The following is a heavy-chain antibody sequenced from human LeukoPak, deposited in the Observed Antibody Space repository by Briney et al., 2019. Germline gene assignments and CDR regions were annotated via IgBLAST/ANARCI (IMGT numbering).Heavy chain of an antibody. V-gene: IGHV4-34*01. Sequence: SETLSLTCAVYGGSFSGYYWSWIRQPPGKGLEWIGEINHSGSTNYNPSLKSRVTISVDTSKNQFSLKLSSVTAADTAVYYRATPGNWNWFDPWGQGTLVTVSS. CDR3: ATPGNWNWFDP. CDR2: INHSGST. J-gene: IGHJ5*02. D-gene: IGHD1-1*01. CDR1: GGSFSGYY.